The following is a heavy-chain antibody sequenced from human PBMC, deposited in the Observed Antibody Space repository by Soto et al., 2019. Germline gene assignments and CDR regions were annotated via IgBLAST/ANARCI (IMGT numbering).Heavy chain of an antibody. Sequence: SETLSLTCTVSGGSVRSGDYYWSWIRQPPGKGLELIGYIYYSGSTYYNPSLKSRVTMSVDTSKNQFSLKLTSVTAADTAVYYCARGFVLVPATPSWFDPWGQGTLVTVSS. CDR2: IYYSGST. J-gene: IGHJ5*02. CDR1: GGSVRSGDYY. CDR3: ARGFVLVPATPSWFDP. V-gene: IGHV4-30-4*01. D-gene: IGHD2-2*01.